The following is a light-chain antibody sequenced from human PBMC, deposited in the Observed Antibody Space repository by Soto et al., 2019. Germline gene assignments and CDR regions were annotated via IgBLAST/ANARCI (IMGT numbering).Light chain of an antibody. Sequence: EIVLTQSPGTLSLSPGERATLSCRASQSVSTYLAWYQQKPGQAPRLLIYGASNRATGIPARFSGSGSGTDFTLTISSLEPEDFAVYYCQQRSNWPPWTFGQGTKVDIK. J-gene: IGKJ1*01. CDR1: QSVSTY. V-gene: IGKV3-11*01. CDR2: GAS. CDR3: QQRSNWPPWT.